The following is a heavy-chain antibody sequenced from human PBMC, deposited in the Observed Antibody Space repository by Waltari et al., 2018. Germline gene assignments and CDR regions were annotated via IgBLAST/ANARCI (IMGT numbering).Heavy chain of an antibody. Sequence: QVQLVESGGGVVQPGMSLRLSCAAPAFSLRHFGMHWVRQAPGKGLEWVALASFDGSTTYYADSVRGRFTISRDNSKNTLYLDINTLRVDDTAIYYCAKDAFGNTYLDHWGQGTLVTVSS. CDR3: AKDAFGNTYLDH. CDR1: AFSLRHFG. J-gene: IGHJ5*02. V-gene: IGHV3-30*18. D-gene: IGHD3-10*01. CDR2: ASFDGSTT.